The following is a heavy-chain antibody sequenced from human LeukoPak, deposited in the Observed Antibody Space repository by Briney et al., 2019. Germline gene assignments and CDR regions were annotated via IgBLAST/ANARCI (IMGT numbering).Heavy chain of an antibody. Sequence: SETLSLTCTVSGGSINYYYWNWIRQPPGKGLEWIGYIHSSGNTRYNPSLRSRVPMSVETSKNQFSLRLTSVTPADTAVYYCARVGRYCSGGSCYGENWFDPWGQGTLVTVSS. J-gene: IGHJ5*02. V-gene: IGHV4-59*01. CDR2: IHSSGNT. CDR3: ARVGRYCSGGSCYGENWFDP. CDR1: GGSINYYY. D-gene: IGHD2-15*01.